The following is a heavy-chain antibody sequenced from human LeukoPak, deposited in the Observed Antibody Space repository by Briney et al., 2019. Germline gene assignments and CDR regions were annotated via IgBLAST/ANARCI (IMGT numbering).Heavy chain of an antibody. V-gene: IGHV4-38-2*02. D-gene: IGHD4-23*01. CDR3: AKITIFGGNSFY. J-gene: IGHJ4*02. CDR2: IYHSGRT. Sequence: PSETLSLTCTVSGYPINNGYYWGWIRQPPGKGLQWIGSIYHSGRTYCNPSLKSRVTISVDTSKSQFSLKLSSVTAADTAVYYCAKITIFGGNSFYWGQGTLVTVSS. CDR1: GYPINNGYY.